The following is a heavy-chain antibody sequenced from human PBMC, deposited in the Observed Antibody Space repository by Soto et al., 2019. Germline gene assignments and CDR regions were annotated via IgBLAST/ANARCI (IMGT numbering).Heavy chain of an antibody. Sequence: PSETLSLTCTFSVFSISNGYYFGCTRQPPGPGLEWIGSFQHSGSYYYNPSLKSRVTISPDTSKNQCSRTLSSVTAADTAMYYCARAPYYYDSSGYYYAHFDCWGQGTLVTVSS. CDR3: ARAPYYYDSSGYYYAHFDC. CDR2: FQHSGSY. D-gene: IGHD3-22*01. J-gene: IGHJ4*02. CDR1: VFSISNGYY. V-gene: IGHV4-38-2*02.